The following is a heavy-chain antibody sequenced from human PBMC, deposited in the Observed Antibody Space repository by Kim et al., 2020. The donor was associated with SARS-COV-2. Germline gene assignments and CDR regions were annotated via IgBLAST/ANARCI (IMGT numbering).Heavy chain of an antibody. D-gene: IGHD6-13*01. V-gene: IGHV1-69*13. CDR1: GGTFSSYA. Sequence: SVKVSCKASGGTFSSYAISWVRQAPGQGLEWMGGIIPIFGTANYAQKFQGRVTITADESTSTAYMELSSLRSEDTAVYYGARDLRVAGYSSSWTYYYGMDVWGQGTTVTVSS. CDR2: IIPIFGTA. J-gene: IGHJ6*02. CDR3: ARDLRVAGYSSSWTYYYGMDV.